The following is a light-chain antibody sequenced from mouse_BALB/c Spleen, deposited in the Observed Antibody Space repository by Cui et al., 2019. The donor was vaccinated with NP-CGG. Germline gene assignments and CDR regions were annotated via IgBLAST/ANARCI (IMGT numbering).Light chain of an antibody. V-gene: IGLV1*01. Sequence: QAVLTQESAPTTSPGETVTLTCRSSTGAVTTSNYANWVQEKPDHLFTGLIGGTNNRAPGVPARFSGSLIGDKAALTITRAQTDDEAIYFCALWYSNHWVFGGGTKLTVL. CDR2: GTN. CDR3: ALWYSNHWV. J-gene: IGLJ1*01. CDR1: TGAVTTSNY.